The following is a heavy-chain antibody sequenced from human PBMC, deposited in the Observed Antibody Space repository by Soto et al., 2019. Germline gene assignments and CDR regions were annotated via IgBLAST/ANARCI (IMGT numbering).Heavy chain of an antibody. CDR2: IYYSGST. Sequence: SETLSLTCTVSGGSISSYYWSWIRQPPGKGLEWIGYIYYSGSTNYNPSLKGRVTISVDTSKNQFSLKLSSVTAADTAVYYCARVVYYDFWSGYFSDNYYYYMDVWGKGTTITVSS. CDR1: GGSISSYY. D-gene: IGHD3-3*01. V-gene: IGHV4-59*01. CDR3: ARVVYYDFWSGYFSDNYYYYMDV. J-gene: IGHJ6*03.